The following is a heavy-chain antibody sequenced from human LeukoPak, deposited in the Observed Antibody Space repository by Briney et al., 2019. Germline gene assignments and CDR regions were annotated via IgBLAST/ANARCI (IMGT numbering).Heavy chain of an antibody. CDR1: GYTFANFG. D-gene: IGHD2-2*02. CDR2: ISVYNGNT. J-gene: IGHJ4*02. V-gene: IGHV1-18*01. Sequence: ASVKVSCKASGYTFANFGITWVRQAPGQGLEWMVWISVYNGNTNYAQNLQGRVTLTTDTSTSTAYMELRSLRSDDTALYYCAGTCSSSSCYMVHWGQGTLVTVSS. CDR3: AGTCSSSSCYMVH.